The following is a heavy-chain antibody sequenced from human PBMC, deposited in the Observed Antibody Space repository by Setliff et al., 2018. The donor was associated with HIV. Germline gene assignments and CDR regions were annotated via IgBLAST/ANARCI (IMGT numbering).Heavy chain of an antibody. CDR1: GYTFTSYP. Sequence: ASVKVSCKASGYTFTSYPMHWVRQAPGQGLEWMGVINTSGGSAGYAEKFRGRVTMTRDASTNTVYMDLRNLRSEDTAVYYCARNQGDASGWYAGDYWGHGTLVTVSS. CDR3: ARNQGDASGWYAGDY. J-gene: IGHJ4*01. CDR2: INTSGGSA. D-gene: IGHD6-19*01. V-gene: IGHV1-46*01.